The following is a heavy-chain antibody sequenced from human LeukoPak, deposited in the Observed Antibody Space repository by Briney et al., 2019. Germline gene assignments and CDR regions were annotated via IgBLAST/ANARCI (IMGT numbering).Heavy chain of an antibody. CDR2: IGTDGSYI. V-gene: IGHV3-21*01. CDR1: GFTFSSYA. Sequence: GGSLRLSCAASGFTFSSYAMSWVRQAPGKGLEWVSSIGTDGSYIYYADSVQGRFTISTDNAKNSLYLQTNSLTAEDTAVYYCARKMKTGDRVGTFDIWGQGTMVTVSS. D-gene: IGHD1-1*01. CDR3: ARKMKTGDRVGTFDI. J-gene: IGHJ3*02.